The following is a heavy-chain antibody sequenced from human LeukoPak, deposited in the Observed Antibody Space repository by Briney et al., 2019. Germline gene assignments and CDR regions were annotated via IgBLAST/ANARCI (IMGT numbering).Heavy chain of an antibody. V-gene: IGHV3-30*02. J-gene: IGHJ4*02. CDR3: AKDLDGGNSGLDY. Sequence: GGSLRLSCAASGFTFRSYGMHWVRQAPGKGLEWVAFIRFDGNNKYYVDSVKGRFTISRDNSKNTLYLQMKSLRPEDTAVYYCAKDLDGGNSGLDYWGQGTLVTVSS. D-gene: IGHD4-23*01. CDR1: GFTFRSYG. CDR2: IRFDGNNK.